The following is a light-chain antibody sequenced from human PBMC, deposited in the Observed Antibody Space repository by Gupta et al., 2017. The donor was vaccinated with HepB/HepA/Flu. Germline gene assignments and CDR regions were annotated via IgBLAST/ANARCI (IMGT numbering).Light chain of an antibody. J-gene: IGKJ5*01. V-gene: IGKV1-39*01. Sequence: DIQMTQSPSSLSASVGDRVTITCLASQSISSYLNWYQQKPGKAPKLLIYAASSWQSGVTSRFSGSGYGKDLTLTSSRRQQEDFATYYCQQSDSNPSLTFGQGTRLEIK. CDR1: QSISSY. CDR2: AAS. CDR3: QQSDSNPSLT.